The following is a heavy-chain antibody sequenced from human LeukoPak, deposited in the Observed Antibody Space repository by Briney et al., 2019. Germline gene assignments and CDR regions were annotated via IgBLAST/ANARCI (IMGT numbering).Heavy chain of an antibody. CDR1: GFTVSSNY. D-gene: IGHD4-17*01. Sequence: GGSLRLSCAASGFTVSSNYMSWVRQAPGKGLEWVSVIYSGGSTYYADSVKGRFTISRDNSKNTLYLQMNSLRAEDTAVYYCASLSTVTPSLDGMDVWGQGTTVTVSS. V-gene: IGHV3-53*01. J-gene: IGHJ6*02. CDR2: IYSGGST. CDR3: ASLSTVTPSLDGMDV.